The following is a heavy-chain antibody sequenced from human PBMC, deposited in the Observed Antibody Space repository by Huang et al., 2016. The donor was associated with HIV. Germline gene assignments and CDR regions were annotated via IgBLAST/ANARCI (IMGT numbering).Heavy chain of an antibody. J-gene: IGHJ6*02. D-gene: IGHD3-3*01. CDR3: ARQWTILEWLLGLDV. CDR1: GGSFTGNY. CDR2: VNDSGAT. V-gene: IGHV4-34*02. Sequence: QMQLQQRGAGLLKPSETLSLTCGVSGGSFTGNYLTWIRQAPGKGLEWIGEVNDSGATNSNPSLNGRVTISLDKSNRELSLNLRSVTAADTAVYCCARQWTILEWLLGLDVWGQGTTVIVSS.